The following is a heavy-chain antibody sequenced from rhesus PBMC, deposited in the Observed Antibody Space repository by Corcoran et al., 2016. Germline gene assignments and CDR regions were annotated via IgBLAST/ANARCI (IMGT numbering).Heavy chain of an antibody. CDR1: GYSISSNY. D-gene: IGHD2-15*01. J-gene: IGHJ6*01. CDR3: ARESGLLLLRLGYYGLDS. Sequence: QVQLQESGPGLVKPSETLSLTCAVSGYSISSNYWSWIRQPPGKGLEWIGNIYGSSGSTYYNPSLKSRVTISTGTSKNQFSLKLSSVTAADTAVYYCARESGLLLLRLGYYGLDSWGQGVVVTVSS. V-gene: IGHV4-147*01. CDR2: IYGSSGST.